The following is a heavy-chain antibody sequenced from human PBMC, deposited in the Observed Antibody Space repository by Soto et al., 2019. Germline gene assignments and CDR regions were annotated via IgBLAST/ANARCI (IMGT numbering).Heavy chain of an antibody. Sequence: EVQLLESGGGLVQPGGSLRLSCAASGFTFSSYAMSWVRQAPGKGLEWVSAISGSGGSTYYADAVKGRFTISRDNSKNTLDLQMNSLRAADTAVYYCAKGPINYYYYGMDDWGQGTTVTVSS. CDR2: ISGSGGST. V-gene: IGHV3-23*01. J-gene: IGHJ6*02. CDR1: GFTFSSYA. CDR3: AKGPINYYYYGMDD.